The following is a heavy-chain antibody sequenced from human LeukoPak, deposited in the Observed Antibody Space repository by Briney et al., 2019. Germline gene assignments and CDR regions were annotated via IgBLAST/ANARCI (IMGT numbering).Heavy chain of an antibody. D-gene: IGHD6-19*01. Sequence: ASETLSLTCTVSGGSISSYYWSWIRQPPGKGLEWIGYIYYSGSTNYNPSLKSRVTISVDTSKNQFSLKLSSVTAADTAVYYCARGVNWGSSGWHKGGWFDPWGQGTLVTVSS. V-gene: IGHV4-59*12. J-gene: IGHJ5*02. CDR2: IYYSGST. CDR3: ARGVNWGSSGWHKGGWFDP. CDR1: GGSISSYY.